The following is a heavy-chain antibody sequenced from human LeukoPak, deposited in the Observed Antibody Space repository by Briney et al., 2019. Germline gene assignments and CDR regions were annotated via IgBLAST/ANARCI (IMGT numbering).Heavy chain of an antibody. Sequence: GGSLRLSCAASGFTLSDYPMHWVRQAPGKGLDWVSVISYDGSNKYYADSVKGRFTISRDNSKNTLYLQMNSLRAEDTAVYYCAKVTYYYDSSGYYSSLNPFDYWGQGTLVTVSS. CDR3: AKVTYYYDSSGYYSSLNPFDY. D-gene: IGHD3-22*01. CDR1: GFTLSDYP. V-gene: IGHV3-30-3*01. CDR2: ISYDGSNK. J-gene: IGHJ4*02.